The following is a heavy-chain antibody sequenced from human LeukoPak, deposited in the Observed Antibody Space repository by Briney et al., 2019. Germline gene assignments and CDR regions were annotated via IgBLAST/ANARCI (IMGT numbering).Heavy chain of an antibody. CDR1: GFTFDDYG. CDR3: ARDGDYYDSSGYHAHPDY. V-gene: IGHV3-20*04. D-gene: IGHD3-22*01. J-gene: IGHJ4*02. CDR2: INWNGGSN. Sequence: PGGSLRLSCAASGFTFDDYGMSWVRQAPGKGLEWVSGINWNGGSNGYADSVKGRFTMSRDNAKNSLYLQMNSLRAEDTALYYCARDGDYYDSSGYHAHPDYWGQGTLVTVSA.